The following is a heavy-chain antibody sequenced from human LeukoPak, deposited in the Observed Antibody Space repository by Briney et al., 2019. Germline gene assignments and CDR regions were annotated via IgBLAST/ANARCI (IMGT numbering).Heavy chain of an antibody. CDR3: AKDSSASGYSLDY. CDR2: ISHDGTNK. V-gene: IGHV3-30*18. Sequence: PGRSLRLSCAASGFPFTIYAMQWLRQAPGKGLEWVAFISHDGTNKLYADSVKGRFTISRDNSQNTVYVQMNSLRAEDTAVYYCAKDSSASGYSLDYWGQGTLVTVSS. CDR1: GFPFTIYA. D-gene: IGHD3-22*01. J-gene: IGHJ4*02.